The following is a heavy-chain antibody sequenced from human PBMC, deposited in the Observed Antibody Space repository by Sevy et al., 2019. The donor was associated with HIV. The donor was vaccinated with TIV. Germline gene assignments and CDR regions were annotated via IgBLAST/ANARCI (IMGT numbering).Heavy chain of an antibody. V-gene: IGHV3-23*01. CDR2: ISGSGDNT. Sequence: GGSLRLSCGASGFTFSNYAMSWVRQAPGKGLEWVSSISGSGDNTYNADSVKGRFNVSRDNSKNTLYLQMNSLRAEDTAVYYCAKDSGDDNYGLFDYWGQGTLVTVSS. CDR1: GFTFSNYA. CDR3: AKDSGDDNYGLFDY. D-gene: IGHD5-18*01. J-gene: IGHJ4*02.